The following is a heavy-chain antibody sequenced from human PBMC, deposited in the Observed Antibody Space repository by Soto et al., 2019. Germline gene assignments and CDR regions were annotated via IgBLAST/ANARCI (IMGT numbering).Heavy chain of an antibody. V-gene: IGHV1-69*01. Sequence: QVQLVQSGAEVKKPGSSVKVSCKASGGTFSSYAISWVRQAPGQGLEWMGGITPIFGTANYAQKFQGRVTITADESTSTAYMELSSLRSEDTAVYYCARDEGYSYGNYYYYGMDVWGQGTTVTVSS. J-gene: IGHJ6*02. CDR3: ARDEGYSYGNYYYYGMDV. CDR2: ITPIFGTA. CDR1: GGTFSSYA. D-gene: IGHD5-18*01.